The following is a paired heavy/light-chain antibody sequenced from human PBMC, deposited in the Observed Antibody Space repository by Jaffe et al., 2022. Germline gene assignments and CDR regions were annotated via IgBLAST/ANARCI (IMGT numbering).Heavy chain of an antibody. CDR1: GGSISSYY. J-gene: IGHJ4*02. CDR2: IYDSGST. V-gene: IGHV4-59*01. CDR3: ARDREYNYGYFDY. D-gene: IGHD5-18*01. Sequence: QVHLQGSGPGLLKPSETLSLTCTVSGGSISSYYWSWIRQPPGKGLEWIGSIYDSGSTNYNPSLKSRVTISVDTSKNQFSLRLSSVTAADTALYYCARDREYNYGYFDYWGQGTLVTVSS.
Light chain of an antibody. CDR2: WAS. J-gene: IGKJ2*01. V-gene: IGKV4-1*01. CDR3: QQYYSTPYT. Sequence: DIVMTQSPDSLAVSLGERATINCKSSQSILYSSNNKNYLAWYQQKPGQPPKLLIYWASTRESGVPDRFSGSGSGKDFTLTISSLQAEDVAVYYCQQYYSTPYTFGQGTKLEIK. CDR1: QSILYSSNNKNY.